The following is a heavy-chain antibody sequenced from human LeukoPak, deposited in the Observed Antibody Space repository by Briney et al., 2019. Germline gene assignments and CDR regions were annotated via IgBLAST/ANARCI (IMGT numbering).Heavy chain of an antibody. CDR1: GYTLTSYG. D-gene: IGHD3-3*01. CDR2: ISAYNGNT. V-gene: IGHV1-18*01. Sequence: ASVKVSCKASGYTLTSYGISWVRQAPGQGLEWMGWISAYNGNTNYAQKLQGRVTMTTDTSTSTAYMELSRLRSDDTAVYYCARDDGYDFWSGYYTRYYFDYWGQGTLVTVSS. J-gene: IGHJ4*02. CDR3: ARDDGYDFWSGYYTRYYFDY.